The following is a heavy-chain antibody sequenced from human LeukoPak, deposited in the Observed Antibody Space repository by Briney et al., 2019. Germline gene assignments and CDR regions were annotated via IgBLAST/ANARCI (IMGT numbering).Heavy chain of an antibody. J-gene: IGHJ6*02. D-gene: IGHD2-15*01. CDR2: ISAYNGNT. Sequence: GSSVKVSCKASGSTFSSYAISWVRQAPGQGLEWMGWISAYNGNTNYAQKLQGRVTMTTDTSTSTAYMELRSLRSDDTAVYYCARQDDYYYGMDVWGQGTTVTVSS. CDR3: ARQDDYYYGMDV. V-gene: IGHV1-18*01. CDR1: GSTFSSYA.